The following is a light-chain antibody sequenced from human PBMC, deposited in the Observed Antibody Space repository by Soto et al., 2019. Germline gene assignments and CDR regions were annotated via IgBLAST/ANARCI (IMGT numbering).Light chain of an antibody. CDR3: QQYGSSLPVT. J-gene: IGKJ4*01. CDR1: QSLTNNY. Sequence: EIVLTQSPGTLSLSPGERATLSCRASQSLTNNYLAWYQQKPGQAPRLLIYAASSRATGIPDRFSGSGSETDFTITVSKLEHEDFAVYYCQQYGSSLPVTLGGGTKVEIK. V-gene: IGKV3-20*01. CDR2: AAS.